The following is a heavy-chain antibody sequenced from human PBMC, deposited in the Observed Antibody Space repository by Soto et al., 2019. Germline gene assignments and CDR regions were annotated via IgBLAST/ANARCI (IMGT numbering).Heavy chain of an antibody. CDR1: GGSISSGGYY. J-gene: IGHJ1*01. CDR3: AIYDSSGSRGFQH. CDR2: IYYSGST. V-gene: IGHV4-31*03. Sequence: QVQLQESGPGLVKPSQTLSLTCTVSGGSISSGGYYWSWIRQHPGKGLEWIGYIYYSGSTYYNPSLKGRVTIAVDTAKNQFARKLSSGTAADTAVYYCAIYDSSGSRGFQHWGQGTLVTVSS. D-gene: IGHD3-22*01.